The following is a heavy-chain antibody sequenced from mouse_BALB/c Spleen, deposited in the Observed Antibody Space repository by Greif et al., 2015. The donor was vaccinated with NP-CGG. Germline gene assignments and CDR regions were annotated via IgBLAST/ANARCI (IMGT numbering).Heavy chain of an antibody. CDR1: GFTFSSYG. J-gene: IGHJ3*01. Sequence: EVQRVESGGDLVKPGGSLKLSCAASGFTFSSYGMSWVRQTPDKRLEWVATISSGGSYTYYPDSVKGRFTTSRDNAKNTLYLQMSSLKSEDTAMYYCARERDYDYGGFAYWGQGTLVTVSA. V-gene: IGHV5-6*01. CDR2: ISSGGSYT. CDR3: ARERDYDYGGFAY. D-gene: IGHD2-4*01.